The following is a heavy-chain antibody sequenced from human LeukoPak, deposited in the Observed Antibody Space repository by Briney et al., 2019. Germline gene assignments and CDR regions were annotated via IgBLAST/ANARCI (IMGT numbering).Heavy chain of an antibody. CDR3: ARDSGYGYNTFPTADY. V-gene: IGHV3-33*01. J-gene: IGHJ4*02. Sequence: PGGSLRLSCLSSGFTFSSYGMHWVRQAPGKGLEWVAFIWYDGSNKYYADSVKGRFTISRDNSENTLYLQMSSLRAEDTALYYYARDSGYGYNTFPTADYWGQGILVTVSS. D-gene: IGHD5-24*01. CDR1: GFTFSSYG. CDR2: IWYDGSNK.